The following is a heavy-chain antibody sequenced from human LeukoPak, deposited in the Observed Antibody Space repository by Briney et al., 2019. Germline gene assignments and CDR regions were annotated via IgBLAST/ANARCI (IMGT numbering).Heavy chain of an antibody. CDR1: GGSISSGSYY. V-gene: IGHV4-61*02. Sequence: SETLSLTCTVSGGSISSGSYYWSWIRQPAGKGLEWIGRIYTSGSTNYNPSLKSRVTISVDTSKNQFSLKLSSVTAADTAVYYCARDRILATTAMDVWGKGTTVTVSS. J-gene: IGHJ6*03. D-gene: IGHD5-12*01. CDR3: ARDRILATTAMDV. CDR2: IYTSGST.